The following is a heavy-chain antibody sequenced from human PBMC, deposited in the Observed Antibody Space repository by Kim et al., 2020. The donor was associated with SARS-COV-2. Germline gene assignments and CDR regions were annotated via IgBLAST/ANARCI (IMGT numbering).Heavy chain of an antibody. J-gene: IGHJ3*02. CDR2: IIPIFGTA. CDR1: GGTFSSYA. CDR3: ARTGGYSSSWSRGAFDI. V-gene: IGHV1-69*13. Sequence: SVKVSCKASGGTFSSYAISWVRQAPGQGLEWMGGIIPIFGTANYAQKFQGRVTITADESTSTAYMELSSLRSEDTAVYYCARTGGYSSSWSRGAFDIWGQGTMVTVSS. D-gene: IGHD6-13*01.